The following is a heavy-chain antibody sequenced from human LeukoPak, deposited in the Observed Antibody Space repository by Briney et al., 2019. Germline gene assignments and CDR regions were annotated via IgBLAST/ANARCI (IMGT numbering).Heavy chain of an antibody. V-gene: IGHV4-4*07. CDR3: AGQVVKITIFGVVKAAFDY. CDR1: GGSISSYY. CDR2: IYTSGST. Sequence: SETLSLTCTVSGGSISSYYWSWIRQPAGKGLEWIGRIYTSGSTNYNPSLKSRVTMSVDTSKNQFTLKLSSVTAADTAVYYCAGQVVKITIFGVVKAAFDYWGQGTLVTVSS. J-gene: IGHJ4*02. D-gene: IGHD3-3*01.